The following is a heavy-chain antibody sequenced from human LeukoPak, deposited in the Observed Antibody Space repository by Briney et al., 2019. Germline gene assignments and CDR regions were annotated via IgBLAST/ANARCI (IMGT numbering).Heavy chain of an antibody. V-gene: IGHV4-59*01. Sequence: SETLSLTCTVSGASIRSYYWNWLRQPPGKGLEWIGYINYSGSTNSNPSLKSRATISMDTSKYHFSLKLSSVTAADTAVYFCARDTRSYDNSGYYFFDFWGQGTLVTVSS. CDR3: ARDTRSYDNSGYYFFDF. CDR1: GASIRSYY. CDR2: INYSGST. J-gene: IGHJ4*02. D-gene: IGHD3-22*01.